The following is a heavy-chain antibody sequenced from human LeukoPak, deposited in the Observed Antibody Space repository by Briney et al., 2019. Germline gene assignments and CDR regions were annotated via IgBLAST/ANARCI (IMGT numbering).Heavy chain of an antibody. CDR2: ISAYNGNT. Sequence: ASVKLSCKASGHTFTSYGISWVRQAPGQGLEWMGWISAYNGNTNYAQKLQGRVTMTTDASTSTAYMELRSLRSDDTAVYYCARDRGQQLVRVDAFDIWGQGTMVTVSS. D-gene: IGHD6-13*01. J-gene: IGHJ3*02. CDR3: ARDRGQQLVRVDAFDI. CDR1: GHTFTSYG. V-gene: IGHV1-18*01.